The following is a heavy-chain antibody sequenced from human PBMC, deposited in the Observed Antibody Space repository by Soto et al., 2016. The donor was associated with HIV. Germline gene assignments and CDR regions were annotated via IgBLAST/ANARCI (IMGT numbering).Heavy chain of an antibody. CDR3: VYLVXTTPGVVXRRVVRRYLRAGPETGTVGTSGSFQ. CDR2: INYSGDT. J-gene: IGHJ1*01. V-gene: IGHV4-34*01. CDR1: GGSFSGNH. Sequence: QVQLQQWGAGLLKPSETLSLTCGVYGGSFSGNHWSWIRQPPGKGLEWIGDINYSGDTNYNPSLKSRVTISVDTSKNQFSPEGLDVSWTPPDDVRLVYLVXTTPGVVXRRVVRRYLRAGPETGTVGTSGSFQ. D-gene: IGHD2-2*01.